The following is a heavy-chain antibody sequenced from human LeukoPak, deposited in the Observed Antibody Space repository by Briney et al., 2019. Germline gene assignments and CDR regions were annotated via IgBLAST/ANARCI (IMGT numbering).Heavy chain of an antibody. CDR2: INHSGST. CDR3: ACDRGVIPYYYYYYGMDV. J-gene: IGHJ6*02. V-gene: IGHV4-34*01. D-gene: IGHD3-10*01. CDR1: GGSFSGYY. Sequence: PSETLSLTCAVYGGSFSGYYWSWIRQPPGKGLEWIGEINHSGSTNYNPSLKSRVTISVDTSKNQFSLKLSSVTAADTAVYYCACDRGVIPYYYYYYGMDVWGQGTTVTVSS.